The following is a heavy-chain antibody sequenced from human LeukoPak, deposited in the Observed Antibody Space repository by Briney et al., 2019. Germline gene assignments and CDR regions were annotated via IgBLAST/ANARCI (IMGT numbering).Heavy chain of an antibody. V-gene: IGHV4-59*08. CDR2: IYYSGNT. D-gene: IGHD6-19*01. J-gene: IGHJ5*02. CDR1: GGSISSYY. CDR3: TRHEHKALAGDT. Sequence: SETLSLTCTVSGGSISSYYWSWIRQPPGKGLEWIGTIYYSGNTFYNPSLMSRVTISVDTSINHFSLTLTSLTAADTAVYFCTRHEHKALAGDTWGPGTLVTVSS.